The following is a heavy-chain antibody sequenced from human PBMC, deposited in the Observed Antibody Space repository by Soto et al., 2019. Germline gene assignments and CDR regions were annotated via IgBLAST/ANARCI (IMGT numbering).Heavy chain of an antibody. J-gene: IGHJ4*02. D-gene: IGHD6-19*01. CDR2: ITSSSGYI. Sequence: EVQLVESGGGLVKPGGSLRLSCAASGFTFSSYSMIWVRQAPGKGLEWVSSITSSSGYIYYADSVKGRFTISRDNAKNSLYLQMNSLRAEDTAVYYCARDPFSSGWSDYWGQGTLVTVSS. CDR3: ARDPFSSGWSDY. V-gene: IGHV3-21*01. CDR1: GFTFSSYS.